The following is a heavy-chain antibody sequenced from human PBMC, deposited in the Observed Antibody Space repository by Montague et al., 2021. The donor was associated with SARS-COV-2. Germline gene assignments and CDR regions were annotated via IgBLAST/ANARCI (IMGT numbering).Heavy chain of an antibody. CDR3: AREAAPQYCAGGSCYQPEDF. CDR2: IGSSSSYI. D-gene: IGHD2-15*01. Sequence: SLRLSCAASGFTFSSISMNWVRQAPGKGLEWVAIIGSSSSYIYYADSVXGRFTISRDNAKNSLYLQMNSLRGDDTAIYYCAREAAPQYCAGGSCYQPEDFWGQGTQVTVSS. V-gene: IGHV3-21*01. CDR1: GFTFSSIS. J-gene: IGHJ4*02.